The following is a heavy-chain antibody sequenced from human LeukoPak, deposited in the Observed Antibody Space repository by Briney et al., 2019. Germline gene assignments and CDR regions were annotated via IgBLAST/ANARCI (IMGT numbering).Heavy chain of an antibody. CDR1: GFTFSSYG. Sequence: GGSLRLSCAASGFTFSSYGMHWVRQAPGKGLEWVAVISYDGSNKYYADSVKGRFTISRDNSKNTLYLQMNSLRAEDTAVYYCARELPARIRLSPLWAFDIWGQGTMVTVSS. D-gene: IGHD3-16*01. J-gene: IGHJ3*02. CDR2: ISYDGSNK. CDR3: ARELPARIRLSPLWAFDI. V-gene: IGHV3-30*03.